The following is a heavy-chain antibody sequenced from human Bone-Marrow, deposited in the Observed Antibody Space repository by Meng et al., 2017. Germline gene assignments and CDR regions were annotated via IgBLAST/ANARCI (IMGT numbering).Heavy chain of an antibody. V-gene: IGHV3-7*01. J-gene: IGHJ3*02. CDR3: ARDPYDSGAHYFGAFDI. CDR1: GFTFSNSW. Sequence: GESLKISCVVSGFTFSNSWMSWVRQAPGKGLEWVANISQDESEKVYVDSVKGRFSVSRDNAENSLYLQMNSLRAEDTAVYYCARDPYDSGAHYFGAFDIWGQGTKVTVSS. CDR2: ISQDESEK. D-gene: IGHD3-22*01.